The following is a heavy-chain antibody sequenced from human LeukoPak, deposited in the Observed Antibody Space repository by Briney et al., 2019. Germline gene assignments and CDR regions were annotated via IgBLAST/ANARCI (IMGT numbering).Heavy chain of an antibody. CDR3: ARDARPVDAIPTLDY. J-gene: IGHJ4*02. CDR2: INSDGKTV. CDR1: EFILCSYE. V-gene: IGHV3-48*03. D-gene: IGHD2-8*01. Sequence: PGGSLRLSCAASEFILCSYEMMWVREAPGGGGECGSYINSDGKTVFYADSEEGLFNVSRDNAKKPLYVQVHRLRAEDTAVQYCARDARPVDAIPTLDYWGQGTLVAVSS.